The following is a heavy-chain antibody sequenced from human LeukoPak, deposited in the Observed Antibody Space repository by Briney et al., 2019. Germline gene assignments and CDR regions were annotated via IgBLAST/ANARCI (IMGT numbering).Heavy chain of an antibody. CDR3: ARTSGSLDAFDI. V-gene: IGHV4-59*01. CDR2: IYYSGST. Sequence: GSLRLSCTASGFTLNNDAMSWIRQPPGKGLEWIGYIYYSGSTNYNPSLKSRVTISVDTSKNQFSLKLSSVTAADTAVYYCARTSGSLDAFDIWGQGTMVTVSS. J-gene: IGHJ3*02. D-gene: IGHD1-26*01. CDR1: GFTLNNDA.